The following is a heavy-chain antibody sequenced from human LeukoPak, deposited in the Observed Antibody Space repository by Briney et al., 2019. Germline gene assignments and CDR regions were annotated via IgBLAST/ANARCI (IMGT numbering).Heavy chain of an antibody. D-gene: IGHD3-10*01. J-gene: IGHJ4*02. CDR3: AKGLRALIWFGEFDS. Sequence: PGGSLRLSCAASGFTFSSYAMHWVRQAPGKGLEWVAVISYDGSNKYYADSVKGRFTISRDNSKNTLYLQMNSLRAEDTAVYYCAKGLRALIWFGEFDSWGQGTLVTVSP. CDR2: ISYDGSNK. CDR1: GFTFSSYA. V-gene: IGHV3-30-3*01.